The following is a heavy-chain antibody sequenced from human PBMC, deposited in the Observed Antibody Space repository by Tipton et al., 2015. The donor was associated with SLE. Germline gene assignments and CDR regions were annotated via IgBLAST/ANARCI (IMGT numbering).Heavy chain of an antibody. Sequence: TLSLTCTVSGGSISSHYWSWIRQPPGKGLEWIGYIYYSGSTNYNPSLKSRVTISVDTSKNQFSLKLSSVTAADTAVYYCASVYYDFWSGYRAECFQHWGQGTLVPVSS. D-gene: IGHD3-3*01. V-gene: IGHV4-59*11. CDR3: ASVYYDFWSGYRAECFQH. J-gene: IGHJ1*01. CDR2: IYYSGST. CDR1: GGSISSHY.